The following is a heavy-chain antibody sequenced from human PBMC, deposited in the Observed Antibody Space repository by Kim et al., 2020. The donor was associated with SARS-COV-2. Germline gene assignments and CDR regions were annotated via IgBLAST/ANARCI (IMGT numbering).Heavy chain of an antibody. J-gene: IGHJ4*02. Sequence: GESLKISCKGSGYIFTNYWIGWVRQMPGKGLEWMGIIYPGDSDTIYSPSFQGQVIVSADKSIRTAYLQWSSLKATDTAIYYCARRALDGQLYYFDYWGQGTLVTVSS. CDR3: ARRALDGQLYYFDY. D-gene: IGHD2-2*01. CDR1: GYIFTNYW. CDR2: IYPGDSDT. V-gene: IGHV5-51*01.